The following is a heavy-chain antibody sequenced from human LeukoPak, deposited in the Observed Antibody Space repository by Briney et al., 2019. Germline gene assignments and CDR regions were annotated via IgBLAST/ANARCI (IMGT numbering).Heavy chain of an antibody. V-gene: IGHV3-7*01. CDR1: GFTFSSYA. Sequence: PGGSLRLSCAASGFTFSSYAMSWVRQAPGKGLEWVANIKKDGSEKYYVDSVKGRFTISRDNAKNSLYLQMNSLRAEDTAVYYCARPFGNSSSFDYWGQGTLVTVSS. J-gene: IGHJ4*02. CDR2: IKKDGSEK. CDR3: ARPFGNSSSFDY. D-gene: IGHD6-6*01.